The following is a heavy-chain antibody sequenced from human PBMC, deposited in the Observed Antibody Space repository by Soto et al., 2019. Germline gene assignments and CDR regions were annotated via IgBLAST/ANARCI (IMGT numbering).Heavy chain of an antibody. J-gene: IGHJ4*02. V-gene: IGHV1-3*01. CDR3: ASSQSWIQLWCFDY. CDR1: GYTFNSYA. CDR2: INAGNGNT. D-gene: IGHD5-18*01. Sequence: ASVKVSCKASGYTFNSYAIHWVRQAPGQRLEWMGWINAGNGNTKYSQKFQGRVTITRDTSASTAYMELSSLRSEDTAVYYCASSQSWIQLWCFDYWGQGTLVTVSS.